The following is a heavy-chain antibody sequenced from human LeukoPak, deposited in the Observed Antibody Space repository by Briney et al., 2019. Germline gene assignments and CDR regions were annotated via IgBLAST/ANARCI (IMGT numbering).Heavy chain of an antibody. V-gene: IGHV1-18*01. J-gene: IGHJ4*02. Sequence: ASVKVSCKASGYTFTSYGISWVRQAPGQGLEWMGWISAYNGNTNYAQKLQGRVTMTTDTSTSTAYMELRSLRSDDTAVYYCARAVRYDSSGPWYCFDYWGQGTLVTVSS. CDR2: ISAYNGNT. CDR1: GYTFTSYG. D-gene: IGHD3-22*01. CDR3: ARAVRYDSSGPWYCFDY.